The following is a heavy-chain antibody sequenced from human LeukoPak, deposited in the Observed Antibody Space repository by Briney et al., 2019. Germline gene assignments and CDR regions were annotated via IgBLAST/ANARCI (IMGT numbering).Heavy chain of an antibody. V-gene: IGHV1-18*01. CDR1: GYSFTSYG. CDR3: AREGVLKDAFDI. Sequence: GESLKISCKGSGYSFTSYGISWVRQAPGQGLEWMGWISAYNGNTNYAQKLQGRVTMTTDTSTSTAYMELRSLRSDDAAVYYCAREGVLKDAFDIWGQGTMVTASS. D-gene: IGHD1-1*01. J-gene: IGHJ3*02. CDR2: ISAYNGNT.